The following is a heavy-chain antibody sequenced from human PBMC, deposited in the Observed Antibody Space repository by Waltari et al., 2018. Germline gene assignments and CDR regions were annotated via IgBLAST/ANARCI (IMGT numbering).Heavy chain of an antibody. CDR1: GFSFSYYA. Sequence: EVQLLESGGALIEPGGSLRLSCVGSGFSFSYYAMTWIRQAPGKGLELVSGISAAVDYTYYADSVKGRFTISRDNSKNTLYLEVAGLRAEDTAVYYCAKGSGYSYGYPEYWGQGTLVAVSS. D-gene: IGHD5-18*01. CDR3: AKGSGYSYGYPEY. CDR2: ISAAVDYT. J-gene: IGHJ4*02. V-gene: IGHV3-23*01.